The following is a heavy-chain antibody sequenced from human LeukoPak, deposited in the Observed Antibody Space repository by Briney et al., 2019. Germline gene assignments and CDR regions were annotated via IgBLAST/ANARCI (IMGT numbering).Heavy chain of an antibody. D-gene: IGHD3-10*01. V-gene: IGHV3-21*01. CDR2: ISSRSDYI. J-gene: IGHJ4*02. CDR1: GFTFSTCS. Sequence: GGSLRLSCAASGFTFSTCSMNWVRQAPGKGLEWVSSISSRSDYIYYADSVKGRFTISRDNAKNSLYLQMNSLRADDTAVYYCAKGTYYYGSGSSAWVDYWGQGTLVTVSS. CDR3: AKGTYYYGSGSSAWVDY.